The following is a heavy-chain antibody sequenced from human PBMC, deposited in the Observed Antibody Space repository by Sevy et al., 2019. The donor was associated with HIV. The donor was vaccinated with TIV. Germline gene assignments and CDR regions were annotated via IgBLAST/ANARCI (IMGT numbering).Heavy chain of an antibody. D-gene: IGHD3-10*01. CDR3: ATDQGRFYGSGTYVDWFDP. V-gene: IGHV3-49*03. Sequence: GGSLRLSCSASGFSIRDHAMAWFRQAPGKGLEWVGSIRSQGYGETTEYAASVRGRFTISRDDSKSIAYLQMNSLKTEDTAFYYCATDQGRFYGSGTYVDWFDPWGQGTLVTVSS. J-gene: IGHJ5*02. CDR1: GFSIRDHA. CDR2: IRSQGYGETT.